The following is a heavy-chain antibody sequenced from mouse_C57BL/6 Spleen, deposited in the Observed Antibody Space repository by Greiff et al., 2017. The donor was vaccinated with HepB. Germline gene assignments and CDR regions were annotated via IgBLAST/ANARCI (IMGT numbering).Heavy chain of an antibody. CDR3: ARGYYGNYDYAMDY. CDR2: IYPGDGDT. Sequence: VQLQESGAELVKPGASVKISCKASGYAFSSYWMNWVKQRPGKGLEWIGQIYPGDGDTNYNGKFKGKATLTADKSSSTAYMQLSSLTSEDSAVYFCARGYYGNYDYAMDYWGQGTSVTVSS. V-gene: IGHV1-80*01. J-gene: IGHJ4*01. CDR1: GYAFSSYW. D-gene: IGHD2-1*01.